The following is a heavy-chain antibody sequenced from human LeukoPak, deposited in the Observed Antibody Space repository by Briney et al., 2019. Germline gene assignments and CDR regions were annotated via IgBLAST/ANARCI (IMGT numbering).Heavy chain of an antibody. V-gene: IGHV1-46*01. D-gene: IGHD6-13*01. CDR1: GYIFTNYY. Sequence: ASVKVSCKASGYIFTNYYMHWVRQAPGQGLEWMGIINRSGGSTSYAQKFQGRVTMTSDTSTSTVYMELSSLRSEDTAVYYCARDLGIAAPEEAFDIWGQGTMVTVSS. CDR3: ARDLGIAAPEEAFDI. CDR2: INRSGGST. J-gene: IGHJ3*02.